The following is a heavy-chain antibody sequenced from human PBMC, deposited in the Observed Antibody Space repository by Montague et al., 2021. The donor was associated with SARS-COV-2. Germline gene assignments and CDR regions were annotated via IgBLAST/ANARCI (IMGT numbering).Heavy chain of an antibody. V-gene: IGHV2-5*02. J-gene: IGHJ4*02. CDR2: IYWDADN. Sequence: PALVKPTQTLTLTCTFSGFSLSTSGVGVGWIRQSPGKALEWLAIIYWDADNRYSPSLERRLTITKDTSKNQMVLTMTNMDPVDTATYYCARSNPSFAGPYFDSWGQGTLVTVSS. CDR1: GFSLSTSGVG. CDR3: ARSNPSFAGPYFDS. D-gene: IGHD2-2*01.